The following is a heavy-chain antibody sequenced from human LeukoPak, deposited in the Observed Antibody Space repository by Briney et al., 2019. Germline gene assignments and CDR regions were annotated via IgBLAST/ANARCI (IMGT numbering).Heavy chain of an antibody. CDR2: IYYSGST. D-gene: IGHD4-11*01. J-gene: IGHJ5*02. Sequence: PSETLSPTCTVSGGSISNYYWSWIRQPPGKGLECIGYIYYSGSTNYNPSLKSRVTIAVDTSKNQFSLKLSSVTAADTAVYYCARKVTTVTYKHYFDPWGLGTLVTVSS. CDR3: ARKVTTVTYKHYFDP. V-gene: IGHV4-59*01. CDR1: GGSISNYY.